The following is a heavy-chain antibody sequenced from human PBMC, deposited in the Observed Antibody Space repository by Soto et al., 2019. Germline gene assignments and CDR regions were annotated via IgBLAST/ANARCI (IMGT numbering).Heavy chain of an antibody. V-gene: IGHV1-2*04. Sequence: ASVKVSCKASGYTFTGYYMHWVRQAPGQGLEWMGWINPNSGGTNYAQKFQGWVTMTRDTSISTAYMELSRLRSDDTAVYYCARVRDCTNGVCYAFDIWGQGTMVTVSS. CDR2: INPNSGGT. D-gene: IGHD2-8*01. CDR1: GYTFTGYY. CDR3: ARVRDCTNGVCYAFDI. J-gene: IGHJ3*02.